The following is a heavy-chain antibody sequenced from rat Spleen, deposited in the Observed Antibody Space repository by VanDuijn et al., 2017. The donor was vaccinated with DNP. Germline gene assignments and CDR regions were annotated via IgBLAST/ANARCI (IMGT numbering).Heavy chain of an antibody. D-gene: IGHD1-2*01. CDR1: GYSITSNY. CDR2: ISYSGST. Sequence: EVQFQESGPGLVKSSQSLSLTCSVTGYSITSNYWAWIRKFPGNKMEWMGYISYSGSTSYNPSLKGRISITRDTSKNQFFLQLTSVTTEDTATYYCARWGSYTLDYWGQGVMVTVSS. V-gene: IGHV3-1*01. J-gene: IGHJ2*01. CDR3: ARWGSYTLDY.